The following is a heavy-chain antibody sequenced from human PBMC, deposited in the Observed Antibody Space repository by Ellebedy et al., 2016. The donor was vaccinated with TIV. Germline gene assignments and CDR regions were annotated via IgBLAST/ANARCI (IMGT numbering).Heavy chain of an antibody. CDR1: GFTFSDYW. CDR2: INQHGTEI. Sequence: GGSLRLXXAASGFTFSDYWMHWVRQAPGKGLEWVANINQHGTEIYYVDSVKGRFTISRDNTKASLYLQMHSLRVEDTALYYCVRALVAAASYWGQGTLVTVSS. J-gene: IGHJ4*02. CDR3: VRALVAAASY. V-gene: IGHV3-7*01. D-gene: IGHD2-2*01.